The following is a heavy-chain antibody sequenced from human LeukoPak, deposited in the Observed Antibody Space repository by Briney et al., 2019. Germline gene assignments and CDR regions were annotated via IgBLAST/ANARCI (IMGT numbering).Heavy chain of an antibody. CDR2: IYYSGST. CDR1: GGSISSYY. J-gene: IGHJ4*01. Sequence: SETLSLTCTVSGGSISSYYWSWIRQPPGKGLEWIGYIYYSGSTNYNPSLKSRVTISVDTSKNQFSLKLSSVTAAHTAVYYCASQDGLLRFDSWGHGNLVTVSS. CDR3: ASQDGLLRFDS. D-gene: IGHD2-15*01. V-gene: IGHV4-59*01.